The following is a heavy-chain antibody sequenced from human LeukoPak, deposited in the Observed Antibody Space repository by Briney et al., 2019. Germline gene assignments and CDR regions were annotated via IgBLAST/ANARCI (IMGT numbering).Heavy chain of an antibody. CDR3: ARDLVDYGGNSFDL. Sequence: SETLSLTCTVSGGSISSYYWSWIRQPPGKGLEWIGRIYTSGSTNYNPSLKSRVTISVDTSKNQFSLKLSSVTAADTAVYYCARDLVDYGGNSFDLWGRGTLVTVSS. J-gene: IGHJ2*01. CDR2: IYTSGST. D-gene: IGHD4-23*01. CDR1: GGSISSYY. V-gene: IGHV4-4*08.